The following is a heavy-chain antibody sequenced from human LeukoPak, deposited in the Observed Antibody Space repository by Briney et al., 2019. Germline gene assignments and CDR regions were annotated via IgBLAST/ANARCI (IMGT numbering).Heavy chain of an antibody. CDR3: AKGGRGNGEVY. CDR2: IKQDGSEK. CDR1: GFTFSRYW. Sequence: GGSLRLSCAVSGFTFSRYWMNWVGQAPGKGLEWVANIKQDGSEKNYVDSVKGRFTIPRDNAKSSLFPQMNDLRAEDTAVYYCAKGGRGNGEVYWGQGTLVTVSS. J-gene: IGHJ4*02. D-gene: IGHD2-8*01. V-gene: IGHV3-7*01.